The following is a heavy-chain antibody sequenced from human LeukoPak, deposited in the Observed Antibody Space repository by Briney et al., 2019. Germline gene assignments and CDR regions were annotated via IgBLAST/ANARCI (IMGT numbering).Heavy chain of an antibody. V-gene: IGHV1-69*04. D-gene: IGHD1-26*01. CDR3: TRLVAGGFDS. CDR2: ITPLLDST. CDR1: GGSISNYA. J-gene: IGHJ4*02. Sequence: ASVKVSCKLSGGSISNYAVSWVRQAPGQGLEWMGRITPLLDSTKYAEKFEDRVTITADKSANTVYMEVTSLRFEDTAMYFCTRLVAGGFDSWGQGTLLTVSS.